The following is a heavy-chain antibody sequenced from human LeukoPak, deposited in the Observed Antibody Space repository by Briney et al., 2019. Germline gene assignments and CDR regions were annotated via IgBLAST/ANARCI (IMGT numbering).Heavy chain of an antibody. J-gene: IGHJ4*02. Sequence: PGGSLRLSCAASGFSFNNYAMSWVRQAPGKGLEWVSGITASGGSTYYSNSVDGRFIISRDNSKNTLYLQMSSLRADDTALYYCAKDRTYGSGNYEFDYWGQGTLVTVSS. CDR2: ITASGGST. V-gene: IGHV3-23*01. CDR1: GFSFNNYA. D-gene: IGHD3-10*01. CDR3: AKDRTYGSGNYEFDY.